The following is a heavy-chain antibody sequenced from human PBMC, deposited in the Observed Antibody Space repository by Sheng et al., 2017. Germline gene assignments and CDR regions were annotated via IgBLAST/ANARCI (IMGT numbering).Heavy chain of an antibody. V-gene: IGHV3-7*01. CDR3: ARVRNYYHYYMDV. Sequence: EVQLVESGGGLVQPGGSLRLSCAASGFTFSTYWMTWVRQAPGKGLEWVANINQDGSEKYYVDSVKGRFTISRDNAKNSLSLQMNSLRAEDTAVYYCARVRNYYHYYMDVWGQGTTVTVSS. J-gene: IGHJ6*03. CDR2: INQDGSEK. CDR1: GFTFSTYW.